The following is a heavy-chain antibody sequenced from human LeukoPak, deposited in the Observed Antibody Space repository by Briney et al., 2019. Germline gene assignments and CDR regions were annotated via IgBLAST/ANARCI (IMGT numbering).Heavy chain of an antibody. CDR1: GYTLTELS. CDR3: ASGRMDSSGYYYGASGGGYYFDY. V-gene: IGHV1-24*01. D-gene: IGHD3-22*01. J-gene: IGHJ4*02. Sequence: ASVNVLCKVSGYTLTELSMHWVRQAPGKGLEWMGGFDPEYGETIYAQKFQGRVTMTEDTSTDTAYMELSSLRSEDTAVYYCASGRMDSSGYYYGASGGGYYFDYWGQGTLVTVSS. CDR2: FDPEYGET.